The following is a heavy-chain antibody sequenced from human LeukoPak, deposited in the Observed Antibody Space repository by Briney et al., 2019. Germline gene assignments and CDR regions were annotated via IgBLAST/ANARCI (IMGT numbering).Heavy chain of an antibody. CDR1: GDSISSYF. J-gene: IGHJ5*02. CDR2: FHDSGSA. D-gene: IGHD2-15*01. V-gene: IGHV4-59*01. Sequence: SETLSLTCSVSGDSISSYFWSWIRQPPGKGLEWIGYFHDSGSANYNPSLKSRITMSVDTSKNQFSLKLRSVTAADTAVYYCARDSHSVDTATPRGFDPWGQGTLVTVSS. CDR3: ARDSHSVDTATPRGFDP.